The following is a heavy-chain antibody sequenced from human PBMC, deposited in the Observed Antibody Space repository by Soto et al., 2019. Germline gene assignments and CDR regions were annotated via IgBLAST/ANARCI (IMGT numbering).Heavy chain of an antibody. Sequence: GGSLRLSCAASGFTFSSYAMHWVRQAPGKGLEWVAVISYDGSNKYYADSVKGRFTISRDNSKNTLYLQMNSLRAEDTAVYYCARGSGTYYYDSSGYLRAHDAFDIWGQGTMVT. CDR3: ARGSGTYYYDSSGYLRAHDAFDI. D-gene: IGHD3-22*01. CDR1: GFTFSSYA. V-gene: IGHV3-30-3*01. J-gene: IGHJ3*02. CDR2: ISYDGSNK.